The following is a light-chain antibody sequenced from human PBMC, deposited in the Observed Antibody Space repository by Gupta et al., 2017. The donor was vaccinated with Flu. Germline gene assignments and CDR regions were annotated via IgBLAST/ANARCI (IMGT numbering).Light chain of an antibody. Sequence: GTLSLSPGGRATLSCRASQSVSSSYLGWYQQKPGQAPRLLIYGASSRATGIPDRFSGSGSGTDFTLTIRRLEPEDFAVYYCQQYYSSPQTFGQGTKVEIK. CDR1: QSVSSSY. CDR2: GAS. J-gene: IGKJ1*01. V-gene: IGKV3-20*01. CDR3: QQYYSSPQT.